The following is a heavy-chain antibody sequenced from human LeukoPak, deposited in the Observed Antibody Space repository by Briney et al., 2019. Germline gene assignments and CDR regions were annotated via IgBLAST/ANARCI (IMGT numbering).Heavy chain of an antibody. CDR3: ASGATIFGAIVDSFDI. D-gene: IGHD3-3*02. Sequence: GGSLRLSCAASGFTFSSYSMNWVRQAPGKGLEWVSYISSSSNTIKYADSVKGRFTISRDNAKNSLYLQMNSLGVEDTAVYYCASGATIFGAIVDSFDIWGQGTMATVSS. CDR2: ISSSSNTI. J-gene: IGHJ3*02. CDR1: GFTFSSYS. V-gene: IGHV3-48*01.